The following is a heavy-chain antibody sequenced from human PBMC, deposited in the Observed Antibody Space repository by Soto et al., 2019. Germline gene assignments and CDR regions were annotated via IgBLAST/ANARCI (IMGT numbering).Heavy chain of an antibody. CDR3: ARDVLAARHYYGMDV. CDR2: VYYTGST. V-gene: IGHV4-59*01. Sequence: WTWIRQPPGKGLEWIGSVYYTGSTDYSPSLRSRVTISLDTSKHQFSLNLTSVTAADTAVYYCARDVLAARHYYGMDVWGLGTTVTVSS. J-gene: IGHJ6*02. D-gene: IGHD2-21*02.